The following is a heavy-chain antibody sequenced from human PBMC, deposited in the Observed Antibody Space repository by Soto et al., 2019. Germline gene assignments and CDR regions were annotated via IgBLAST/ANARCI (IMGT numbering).Heavy chain of an antibody. Sequence: PGGSLRLSCAASGFTFSSYAMSWVRQAPGKGLEWVSVISGSGGSTYYAVSVESRITINPDTSKNQFSLQLSSVTPDDTAVYYCARGSWDDVSGHYYMDVWGKGTTVTVSS. CDR3: ARGSWDDVSGHYYMDV. D-gene: IGHD1-1*01. CDR1: GFTFSSYA. CDR2: ISGSGGST. J-gene: IGHJ6*03. V-gene: IGHV3-23*01.